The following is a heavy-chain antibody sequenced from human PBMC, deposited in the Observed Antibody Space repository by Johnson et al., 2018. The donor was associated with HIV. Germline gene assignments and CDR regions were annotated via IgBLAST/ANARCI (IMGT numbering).Heavy chain of an antibody. J-gene: IGHJ3*02. V-gene: IGHV3-7*05. CDR2: IKQDGSEK. D-gene: IGHD6-6*01. CDR3: AKVRQSIAARLLAFDI. Sequence: MQLVESGGGLVQPGGSLRLSCAASGFTFNSYWMSWVRQAPGKGLEWVANIKQDGSEKYCVDSVKGRFTISRDNANNSLYLQMNSLRAEDTAVYYCAKVRQSIAARLLAFDIWGQGTMVTVSS. CDR1: GFTFNSYW.